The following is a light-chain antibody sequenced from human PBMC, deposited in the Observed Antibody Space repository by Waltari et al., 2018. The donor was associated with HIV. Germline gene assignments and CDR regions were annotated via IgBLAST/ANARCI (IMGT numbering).Light chain of an antibody. J-gene: IGLJ2*01. V-gene: IGLV3-19*01. CDR1: SLRTYY. Sequence: SSELTQDPAVSVALGQTGRITCRGDSLRTYYASWYQQKPVQAPVLVIYGKNVRPSVLPDRLSGAKSGNTASLTIAGAQVEDEGDYYCNSRDGSGDHLKFGGGTKLTVL. CDR3: NSRDGSGDHLK. CDR2: GKN.